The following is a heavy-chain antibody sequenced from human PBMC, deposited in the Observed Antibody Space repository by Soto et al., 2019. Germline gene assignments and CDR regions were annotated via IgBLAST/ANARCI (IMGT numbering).Heavy chain of an antibody. V-gene: IGHV3-48*03. CDR2: ISSGGSTI. Sequence: EVPLVESGGGLAQPGGSLRLSCVASGFSFSDYAMNWVRQAPGKGREWVAYISSGGSTIHYADSVRGRFTVSRDNARNSLYLQMNTLSVEDTALYYCARDRAAGGYWGQGTLVTVSS. CDR3: ARDRAAGGY. J-gene: IGHJ4*02. D-gene: IGHD6-13*01. CDR1: GFSFSDYA.